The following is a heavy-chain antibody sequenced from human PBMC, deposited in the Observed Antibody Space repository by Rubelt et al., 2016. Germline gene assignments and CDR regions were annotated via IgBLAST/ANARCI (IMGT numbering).Heavy chain of an antibody. Sequence: GGGVVQPGGSLRLSCAASGFSFSSCGMHWVRQAPGKGLEWVAAISFDGSDKYYADSVKGRFTVPRDNTKNTLYLQMNSLRAEDTAVYYCARDSLRGSSRWFDPWGQGTLVTVSS. J-gene: IGHJ5*02. D-gene: IGHD2-21*01. V-gene: IGHV3-30*03. CDR3: ARDSLRGSSRWFDP. CDR1: GFSFSSCG. CDR2: ISFDGSDK.